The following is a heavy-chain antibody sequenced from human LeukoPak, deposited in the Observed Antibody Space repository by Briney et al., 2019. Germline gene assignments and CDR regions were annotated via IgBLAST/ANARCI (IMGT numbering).Heavy chain of an antibody. Sequence: PGGSLRLSCAASRFTFRNYAMHWVRQAPGKGLEWVAVISSDGTNKDYADSVKGRFSISRDNSKNTLYLQMNRLGADDTAVYYCARDRSQEFDPWGQGTLVTVSS. J-gene: IGHJ5*02. CDR3: ARDRSQEFDP. CDR2: ISSDGTNK. V-gene: IGHV3-30*04. CDR1: RFTFRNYA. D-gene: IGHD3-10*01.